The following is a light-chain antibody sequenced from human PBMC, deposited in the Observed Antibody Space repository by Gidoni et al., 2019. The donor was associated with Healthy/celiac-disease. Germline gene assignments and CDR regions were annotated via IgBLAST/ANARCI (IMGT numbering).Light chain of an antibody. V-gene: IGKV1-39*01. J-gene: IGKJ1*01. Sequence: DIQMTHSPSSLSASVADRVTITCRASQIISSYLNWYQQKPGKAPKLLIYAASSLQSGVPSRFSGSGSGTDLTLNISSLQPEDFATYYCQQSYSTPLTFGQXTKVEIK. CDR2: AAS. CDR3: QQSYSTPLT. CDR1: QIISSY.